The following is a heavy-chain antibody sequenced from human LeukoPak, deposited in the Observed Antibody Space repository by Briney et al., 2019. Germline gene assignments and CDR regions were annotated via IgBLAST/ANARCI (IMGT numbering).Heavy chain of an antibody. CDR2: ISSDGVEK. CDR3: AREGHYDILTGYSPVEYYFYYMDV. V-gene: IGHV3-30*04. Sequence: GGSLRLSCEASGYTFSHYGIHWVRQTPGKGLEWVAAISSDGVEKHYADSVKGRFTISRDNSKSTLYLQMNSLRAEDTALYYCAREGHYDILTGYSPVEYYFYYMDVWGKGTTVTVSS. J-gene: IGHJ6*03. CDR1: GYTFSHYG. D-gene: IGHD3-9*01.